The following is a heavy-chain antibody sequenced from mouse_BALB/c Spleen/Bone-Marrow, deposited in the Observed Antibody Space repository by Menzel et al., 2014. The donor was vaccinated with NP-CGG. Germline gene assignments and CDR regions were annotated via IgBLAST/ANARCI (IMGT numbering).Heavy chain of an antibody. Sequence: VQLQESGSVLVSPGGSVKLACKVSGYTFTSSWMHWVKQRPGQGLEWIGEIHPNNGNSNCNDKFRGKATLTVDTSSSTAYVDLSSLTSEDSAVYYCARELYDYDGFAYWSQGTTTTVYA. CDR3: ARELYDYDGFAY. D-gene: IGHD2-4*01. CDR1: GYTFTSSW. V-gene: IGHV1S130*01. J-gene: IGHJ3*01. CDR2: IHPNNGNS.